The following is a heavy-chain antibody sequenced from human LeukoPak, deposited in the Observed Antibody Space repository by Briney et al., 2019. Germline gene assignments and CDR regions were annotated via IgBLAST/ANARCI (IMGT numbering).Heavy chain of an antibody. D-gene: IGHD2-15*01. V-gene: IGHV3-21*01. CDR2: ISSSSSYI. Sequence: GGSLRLSCAASGFTFSSYSMNWVRQAPGKGLEWVSSISSSSSYIYYADSVKGRFTISRDNAKNSLYLQMNSLRSEDTAVYYCATSPDKDIVVVVAATDYYYYMDVWGKGTTVTVSS. CDR1: GFTFSSYS. J-gene: IGHJ6*03. CDR3: ATSPDKDIVVVVAATDYYYYMDV.